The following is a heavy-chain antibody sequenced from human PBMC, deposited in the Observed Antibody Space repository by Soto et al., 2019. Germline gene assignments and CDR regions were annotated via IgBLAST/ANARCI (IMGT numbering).Heavy chain of an antibody. CDR3: AKLYYYDSSGYPLDYGMDV. D-gene: IGHD3-22*01. V-gene: IGHV1-18*01. CDR1: GYTFTSYG. CDR2: ISAYNGNT. Sequence: ASVKVSCKASGYTFTSYGISWVRQAPGQGLEWMGWISAYNGNTNYAQKLQGRVTMTTDTSTSTAYMELRSLRSDDTAVYYCAKLYYYDSSGYPLDYGMDVCGQGTTVTVYS. J-gene: IGHJ6*02.